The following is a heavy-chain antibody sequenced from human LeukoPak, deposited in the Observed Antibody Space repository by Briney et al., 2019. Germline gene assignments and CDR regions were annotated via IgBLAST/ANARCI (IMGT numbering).Heavy chain of an antibody. V-gene: IGHV3-33*06. Sequence: GESLRLSCAASGFTFINYGMHWVRQAPGKGLEWVAVIWYDGSNKYYADSVKGRFTISRDNSKNTLYLQMNSLRADDTAVYYCAKGQELHYYYYYMDVWGKGTTVTVSS. CDR1: GFTFINYG. CDR2: IWYDGSNK. J-gene: IGHJ6*03. D-gene: IGHD5-24*01. CDR3: AKGQELHYYYYYMDV.